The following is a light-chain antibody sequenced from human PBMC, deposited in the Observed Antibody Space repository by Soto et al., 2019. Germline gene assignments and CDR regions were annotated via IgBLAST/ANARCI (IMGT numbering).Light chain of an antibody. CDR3: QQFDYSLWT. J-gene: IGKJ1*01. CDR2: GTS. Sequence: ETVLTQSPGTLSLSPGERATLSCRASQSVSTSNLAWYQQRPGQAPGLLIYGTSSRATGIPDRFSGSGSGTDFTLTISRLEPEDFAVYYCQQFDYSLWTFGQGTKVEIK. CDR1: QSVSTSN. V-gene: IGKV3-20*01.